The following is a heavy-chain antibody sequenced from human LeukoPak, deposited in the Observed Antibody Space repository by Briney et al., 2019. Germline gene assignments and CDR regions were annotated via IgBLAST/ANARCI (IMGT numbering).Heavy chain of an antibody. D-gene: IGHD3-3*01. V-gene: IGHV1-69*05. CDR2: IIPIFGTA. CDR1: RGTFSSYA. Sequence: SVKVTCKASRGTFSSYAISWVRQAPGQGLEWMGGIIPIFGTANYAQKFQGRVTITTDESTSTAYMELSSLRSEDTAVYYCARHAGRFLEWSDYFDYWGQGTLVTVSS. J-gene: IGHJ4*02. CDR3: ARHAGRFLEWSDYFDY.